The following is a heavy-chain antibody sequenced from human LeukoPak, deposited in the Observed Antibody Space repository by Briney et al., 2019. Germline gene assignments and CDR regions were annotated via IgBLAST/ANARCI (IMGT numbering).Heavy chain of an antibody. CDR3: ARGETAVTSYLHF. J-gene: IGHJ4*02. CDR2: ISTTSSTI. D-gene: IGHD4-17*01. Sequence: GGSLRLSCAASGFXFSSYAINWVRQAPGKGLEWISYISTTSSTIYYADSVKGRFTISRDNAKNSLYLQMNSLTDEDTAVYYCARGETAVTSYLHFRGQGTLVTVSS. V-gene: IGHV3-48*02. CDR1: GFXFSSYA.